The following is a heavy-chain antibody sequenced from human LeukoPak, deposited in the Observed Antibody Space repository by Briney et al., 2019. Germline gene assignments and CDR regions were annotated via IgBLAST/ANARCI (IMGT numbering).Heavy chain of an antibody. D-gene: IGHD6-13*01. CDR1: GFTFGDYA. Sequence: GGSLRLSCTASGFTFGDYAMSWVRQAPGKGLEWVGFIRSKAYGGTTEYAASAKGRFTISRDDSKSIAYLQMNSLKTEDTAVYYCTRYTIAAAGPDYWGQGTLVTVSS. V-gene: IGHV3-49*04. CDR3: TRYTIAAAGPDY. CDR2: IRSKAYGGTT. J-gene: IGHJ4*02.